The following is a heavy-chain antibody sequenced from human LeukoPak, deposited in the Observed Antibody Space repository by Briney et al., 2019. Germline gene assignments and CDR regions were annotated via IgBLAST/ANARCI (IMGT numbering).Heavy chain of an antibody. V-gene: IGHV4-34*01. CDR2: IHPYGIF. CDR3: ARGRDRSKAGDH. D-gene: IGHD5-24*01. J-gene: IGHJ4*02. CDR1: GGSCNDYY. Sequence: SETLSLTCAVYGGSCNDYYCSWIRQPPGKGLEWIGEIHPYGIFYYNSSLMSRVTILIDTSKSQFSLRLTSVTAADTAFYYCARGRDRSKAGDHWGQGSLVTVSS.